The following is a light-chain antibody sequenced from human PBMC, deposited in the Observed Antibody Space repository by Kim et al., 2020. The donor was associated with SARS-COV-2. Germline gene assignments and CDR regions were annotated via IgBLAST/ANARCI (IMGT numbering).Light chain of an antibody. J-gene: IGLJ3*02. Sequence: SYELTQPPSVSVAPGKTARITCGGNNIGSKSVHWYQQKPGQAPVLVIYYDSDRPSGIPERFSDSNSGNTATLTISRVEAGDEADYYCQVWDSSSDHSRVFGGGTQLTVL. CDR3: QVWDSSSDHSRV. CDR1: NIGSKS. V-gene: IGLV3-21*04. CDR2: YDS.